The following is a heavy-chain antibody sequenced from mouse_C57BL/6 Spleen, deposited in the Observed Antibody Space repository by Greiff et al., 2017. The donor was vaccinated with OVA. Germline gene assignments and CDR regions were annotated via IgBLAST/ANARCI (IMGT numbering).Heavy chain of an antibody. Sequence: EVKLVESGGGLVKPGGSLKLSCAASGFTFSDYGMHWVRQAPEKGLEWVAYISSGSSTIYYADTVKGRFTITRDNAKNTLFLQMTSLRSEDTAMYYCARGYGNLYAMEYWGQGTSVTVSS. D-gene: IGHD2-10*02. CDR3: ARGYGNLYAMEY. CDR1: GFTFSDYG. V-gene: IGHV5-17*01. J-gene: IGHJ4*01. CDR2: ISSGSSTI.